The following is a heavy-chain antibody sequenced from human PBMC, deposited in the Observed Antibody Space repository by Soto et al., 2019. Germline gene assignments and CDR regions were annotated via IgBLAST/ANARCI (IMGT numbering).Heavy chain of an antibody. J-gene: IGHJ5*02. Sequence: QVQLVQSGAEVKKPGSSVKVSCKASGGTFSSYAISWVRQAPGQGLEWMGGIIPIFGTANYAQKFQGRVTITEDESTSTAYMELSSLRSEDTAVYYCARARYNWNYEQSGAKNWFDPWGQGTLVTVSS. CDR2: IIPIFGTA. D-gene: IGHD1-7*01. CDR3: ARARYNWNYEQSGAKNWFDP. CDR1: GGTFSSYA. V-gene: IGHV1-69*01.